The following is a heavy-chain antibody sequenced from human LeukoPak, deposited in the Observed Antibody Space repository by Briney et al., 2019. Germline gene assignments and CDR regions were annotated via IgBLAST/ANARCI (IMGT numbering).Heavy chain of an antibody. CDR1: GYTFTGYY. CDR3: ATYYYGSGSYPYGMDV. Sequence: ASVKVSCKASGYTFTGYYVHWVRQAPGQGLEWMGWINPNSGGTNYAQKFQGRVTMTRDTSISTAYMELSRLRSDDTAVYYCATYYYGSGSYPYGMDVWGQGTTVTVSS. CDR2: INPNSGGT. V-gene: IGHV1-2*02. J-gene: IGHJ6*02. D-gene: IGHD3-10*01.